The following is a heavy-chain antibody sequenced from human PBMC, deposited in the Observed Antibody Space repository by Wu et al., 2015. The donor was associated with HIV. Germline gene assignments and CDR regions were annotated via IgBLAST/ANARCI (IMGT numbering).Heavy chain of an antibody. CDR3: ARDATPITTEFDY. Sequence: QVRLVQSGAEVKKPGASVKVSCGTSGYTFANYYIHWLRQAPGQGLEWMAWINPSGGSTIYSENFEGRVTVTRDTSMKTVYMELESLTSRDTAMYFCARDATPITTEFDYWGQGTLITVSS. CDR2: INPSGGST. V-gene: IGHV1-2*02. D-gene: IGHD4-11*01. J-gene: IGHJ4*02. CDR1: GYTFANYY.